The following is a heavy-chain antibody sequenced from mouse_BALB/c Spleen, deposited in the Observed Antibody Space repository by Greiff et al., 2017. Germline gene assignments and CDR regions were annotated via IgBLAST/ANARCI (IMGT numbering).Heavy chain of an antibody. CDR2: IDPSDSYT. J-gene: IGHJ2*01. D-gene: IGHD2-1*01. Sequence: QVQLQQSGAELVKPGASVKLSCKASGYTFTSYWMHWVKQRPGQGLEWIGEIDPSDSYTNYNQKFKGKATLTVDKSSSTAYMQLSSLTSEDSAVYYCARGRGNFYYFDYWGQGTTLTVSS. V-gene: IGHV1-69*02. CDR3: ARGRGNFYYFDY. CDR1: GYTFTSYW.